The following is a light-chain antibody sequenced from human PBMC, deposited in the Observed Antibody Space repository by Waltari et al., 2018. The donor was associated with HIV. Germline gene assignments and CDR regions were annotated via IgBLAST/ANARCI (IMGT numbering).Light chain of an antibody. Sequence: SYELTQSPSVSVSPGQTASITCSGDKLGDKYACWYQQKPGQSPGLVIYQDSKRPSGIPERFSGSNSGNTATLTISGTQAMDEADYYCQAWDSSTGVVFGGGTKLTVL. CDR2: QDS. CDR3: QAWDSSTGVV. J-gene: IGLJ2*01. CDR1: KLGDKY. V-gene: IGLV3-1*01.